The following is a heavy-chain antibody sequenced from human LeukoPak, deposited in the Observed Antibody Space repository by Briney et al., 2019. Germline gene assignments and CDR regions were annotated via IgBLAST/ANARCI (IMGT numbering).Heavy chain of an antibody. D-gene: IGHD4-11*01. CDR2: IRYDGSNK. CDR1: GFTFSSYG. J-gene: IGHJ4*02. Sequence: GGSLRLSCAASGFTFSSYGMHWVRQAPGKGLEWVAFIRYDGSNKYYADSVKGRFTISRDNSKNTLYLQMNSLRAEDTAVYYCARDPTTVTIGKRGVWGFDYWGQGTLVTVSS. CDR3: ARDPTTVTIGKRGVWGFDY. V-gene: IGHV3-30*02.